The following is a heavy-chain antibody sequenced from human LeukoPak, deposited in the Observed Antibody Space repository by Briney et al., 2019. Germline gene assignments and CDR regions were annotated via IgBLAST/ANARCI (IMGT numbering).Heavy chain of an antibody. D-gene: IGHD3-3*01. V-gene: IGHV1-2*02. CDR1: GYTFTGHY. J-gene: IGHJ3*02. Sequence: VASVKVSCKASGYTFTGHYMHWVRQAPGQGLEWMGWINPNSGGTNYAQKFQGRVTMTRDTSISTAYMELSRLRSEDTAVYYCATKGKITIFGVAPLGIWGQGTMVTVSS. CDR3: ATKGKITIFGVAPLGI. CDR2: INPNSGGT.